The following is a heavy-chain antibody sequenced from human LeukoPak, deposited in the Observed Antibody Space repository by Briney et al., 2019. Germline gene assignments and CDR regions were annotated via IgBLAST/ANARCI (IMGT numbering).Heavy chain of an antibody. CDR2: ISLRGLT. CDR1: GGSIRGTNW. D-gene: IGHD1-26*01. CDR3: SRESGPFSPFGF. Sequence: SETLSLTCGVSGGSIRGTNWWSWVRQPPGQGLEWIGEISLRGLTNYNPSLRSRRIMSLDESKNRVSLNLTSVTAADTAVYYCSRESGPFSPFGFWGQGTLVSVHS. V-gene: IGHV4-4*02. J-gene: IGHJ4*02.